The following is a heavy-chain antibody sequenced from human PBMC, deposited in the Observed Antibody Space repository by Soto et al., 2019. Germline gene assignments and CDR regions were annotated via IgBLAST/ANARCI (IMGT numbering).Heavy chain of an antibody. D-gene: IGHD3-9*01. CDR1: GFTFSSYA. CDR2: ISGSGGNS. CDR3: ARHVYYDVLKKNY. J-gene: IGHJ4*02. V-gene: IGHV3-23*02. Sequence: GGSLRLSCAASGFTFSSYAMSWVRQAPGKGLEWVSAISGSGGNSDTRYSPSFQGQVTISADTSISTAYLEWSSLKASDTAIYYCARHVYYDVLKKNYWGQGTLVTVSS.